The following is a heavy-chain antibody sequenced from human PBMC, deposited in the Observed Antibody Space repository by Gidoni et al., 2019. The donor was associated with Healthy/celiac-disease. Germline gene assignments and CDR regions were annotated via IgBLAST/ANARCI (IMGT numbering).Heavy chain of an antibody. J-gene: IGHJ6*02. CDR1: GGHISSYA. D-gene: IGHD5-12*01. CDR3: AREGGYSGYDGGYGMDV. CDR2: IIPIYGTA. V-gene: IGHV1-69*06. Sequence: QVQLVQSGAEVKKPGSSVKVSCKAPGGHISSYAISWVRQAPGQGLAWLGGIIPIYGTANYAQKFQGRVTITADKSTSTAYMERSSLRSEYTAVYYCAREGGYSGYDGGYGMDVWGQGTTVTVSS.